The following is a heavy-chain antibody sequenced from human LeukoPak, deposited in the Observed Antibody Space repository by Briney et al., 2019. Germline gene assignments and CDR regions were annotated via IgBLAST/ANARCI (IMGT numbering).Heavy chain of an antibody. CDR3: ARDLSAGMPGGFDY. V-gene: IGHV3-74*01. CDR1: GFTFSSYW. J-gene: IGHJ4*02. Sequence: GGSLRLSCAASGFTFSSYWMHWVRQAPGKAPVWVSRINTDGSSTTYADSVKGRFTISRDNAKNTLYLQMNSLRAEDTAVYYCARDLSAGMPGGFDYWGQGTLVTVSS. D-gene: IGHD2-2*01. CDR2: INTDGSST.